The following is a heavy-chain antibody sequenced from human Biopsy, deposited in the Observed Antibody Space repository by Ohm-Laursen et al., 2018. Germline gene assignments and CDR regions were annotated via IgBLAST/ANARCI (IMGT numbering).Heavy chain of an antibody. CDR1: GCTFTAYG. V-gene: IGHV1-18*04. CDR2: ISTYNDDT. Sequence: GASVKVSCKASGCTFTAYGISWVRQAPGQGLEWMGWISTYNDDTNIAQKFQGRVSMTTDTSTRTAYMELRSLRSGDTAIYFCARDPGYDFWSGSDPFDIWGQGTLVTVS. CDR3: ARDPGYDFWSGSDPFDI. D-gene: IGHD3-3*01. J-gene: IGHJ3*02.